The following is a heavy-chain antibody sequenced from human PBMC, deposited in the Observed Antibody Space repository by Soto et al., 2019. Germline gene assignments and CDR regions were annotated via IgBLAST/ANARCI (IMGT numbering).Heavy chain of an antibody. CDR1: GFTFTSSA. D-gene: IGHD3-3*01. V-gene: IGHV1-58*02. J-gene: IGHJ6*02. CDR2: IVVGSGNT. Sequence: QMQLVQSGPEVKKPGTSVKVSCKASGFTFTSSAMQWVRQARGQRLEWIGWIVVGSGNTNYAQKYQERVTITRDMSKSTAYLELSSLRSEYTAVYYCAADPFSWSYYGMDVWGQGTTVTVSS. CDR3: AADPFSWSYYGMDV.